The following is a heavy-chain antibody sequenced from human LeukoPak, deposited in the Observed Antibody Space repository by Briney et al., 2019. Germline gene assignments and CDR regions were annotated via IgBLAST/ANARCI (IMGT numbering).Heavy chain of an antibody. J-gene: IGHJ6*02. CDR2: IIPILGIA. CDR1: GGTFSSYA. D-gene: IGHD3-10*01. CDR3: ARDNPPRVRGVPSAYYYYYYGMDV. Sequence: GASVKVSCKSSGGTFSSYAISWVRQAPGQGLVWMGRIIPILGIANYAQKFQGRVTITADKSTSTAYLELSSLRSEDTAVYYCARDNPPRVRGVPSAYYYYYYGMDVWGQGTTVTVSS. V-gene: IGHV1-69*04.